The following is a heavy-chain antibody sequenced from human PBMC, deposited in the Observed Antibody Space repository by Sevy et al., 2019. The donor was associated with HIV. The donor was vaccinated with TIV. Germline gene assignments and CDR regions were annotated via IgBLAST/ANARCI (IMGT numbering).Heavy chain of an antibody. D-gene: IGHD1-1*01. CDR1: GFTFTSSA. CDR3: AAVSDDPAYYYGMDV. CDR2: IIVGSGNT. V-gene: IGHV1-58*01. Sequence: ASVKVSCKASGFTFTSSAVQWVRQARGQRLEWIGWIIVGSGNTNYAQKFQERVTITRDMSTSTAYMELSSLRSEDTAVYYCAAVSDDPAYYYGMDVWGQGTTVIVSS. J-gene: IGHJ6*02.